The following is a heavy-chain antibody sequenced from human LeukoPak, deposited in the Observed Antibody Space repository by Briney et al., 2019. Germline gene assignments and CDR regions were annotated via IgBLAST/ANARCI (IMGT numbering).Heavy chain of an antibody. CDR2: IYHSGST. V-gene: IGHV4-4*02. CDR3: ARAPAVAGFYYYYGMDV. J-gene: IGHJ6*02. D-gene: IGHD6-19*01. Sequence: SETLSLTCAVSGGSISSSNWWSWVRQPPGKGLEWIGEIYHSGSTNYNPSLKSRVTISVDKSKNQFSLKLSSVTAADTAVYYCARAPAVAGFYYYYGMDVWGQGTTVTVS. CDR1: GGSISSSNW.